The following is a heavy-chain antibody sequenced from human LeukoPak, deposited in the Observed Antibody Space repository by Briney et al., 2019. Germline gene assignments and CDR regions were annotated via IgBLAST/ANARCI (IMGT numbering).Heavy chain of an antibody. CDR1: GFTFSDSS. CDR2: MEKELNGYAT. D-gene: IGHD1-26*01. V-gene: IGHV3-73*01. CDR3: TRDSGTYNWLDP. J-gene: IGHJ5*02. Sequence: GGSLKLSCAASGFTFSDSSVHWVRQASGKGLEWIGLMEKELNGYATAYAASVRGRFTISRDDSQNTAYLQMDSLKTEDTALYYCTRDSGTYNWLDPWGQGTLVTVSS.